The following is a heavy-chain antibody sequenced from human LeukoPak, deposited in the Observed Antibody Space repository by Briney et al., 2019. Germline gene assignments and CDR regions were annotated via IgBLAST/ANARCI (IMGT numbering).Heavy chain of an antibody. Sequence: PSETLSLTRTVSGGSISTYYWTWIRQPAWKGLECIGRIYISGGTDYNPSLKSRVTMSVDTSKTQFSLKLTSVTAADPAVYYCARDRSSPVGATDAFDIWGQGTMVTVSS. D-gene: IGHD1-26*01. CDR3: ARDRSSPVGATDAFDI. V-gene: IGHV4-4*07. J-gene: IGHJ3*02. CDR2: IYISGGT. CDR1: GGSISTYY.